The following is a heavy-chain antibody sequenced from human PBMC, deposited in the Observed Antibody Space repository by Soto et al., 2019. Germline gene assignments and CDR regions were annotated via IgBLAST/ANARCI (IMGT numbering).Heavy chain of an antibody. Sequence: QVQLQESGPGLVKPSETLSLTCTVSGGSISSYYWRWIRQPPGKGLEWIGYIYYSGSTNYNPSLKSRVTISVDTSKNQFSLKLSSVTAADTAVYYCASSAAWGQGTLGTVSA. CDR1: GGSISSYY. J-gene: IGHJ5*02. D-gene: IGHD3-10*01. CDR2: IYYSGST. V-gene: IGHV4-59*08. CDR3: ASSAA.